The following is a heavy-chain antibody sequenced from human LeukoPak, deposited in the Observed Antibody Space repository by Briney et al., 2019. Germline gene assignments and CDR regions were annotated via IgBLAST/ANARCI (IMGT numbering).Heavy chain of an antibody. J-gene: IGHJ4*02. D-gene: IGHD5-12*01. V-gene: IGHV3-30*07. CDR3: AREGGYSGYEPFDY. CDR2: VSYDGSNK. Sequence: GGSLRLSCAASGFTFSGYAMHWVRQAPGKGLEWVAVVSYDGSNKYYADSVKGRFTNSRDNSKNTLYLQMNSLRAEDTAVYYCAREGGYSGYEPFDYWGQGTLVTVSS. CDR1: GFTFSGYA.